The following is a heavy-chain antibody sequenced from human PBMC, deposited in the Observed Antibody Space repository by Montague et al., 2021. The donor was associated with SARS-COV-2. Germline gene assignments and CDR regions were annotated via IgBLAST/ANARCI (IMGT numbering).Heavy chain of an antibody. V-gene: IGHV4-61*03. J-gene: IGHJ5*02. D-gene: IGHD3-16*01. CDR2: IYFNGXT. Sequence: SETLSLTCSVSGVSVSSNNYYWTWIRRPPGKGLEWIGYIYFNGXTXLXXXXEGRVTTPIDTSKNHFSLRLTSVTPADTAVYYCAREVVGVKTNWLDTWGQGTLVTVSS. CDR1: GVSVSSNNYY. CDR3: AREVVGVKTNWLDT.